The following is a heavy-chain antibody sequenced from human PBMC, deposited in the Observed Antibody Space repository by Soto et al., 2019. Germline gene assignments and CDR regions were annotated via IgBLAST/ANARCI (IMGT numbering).Heavy chain of an antibody. D-gene: IGHD2-8*01. CDR3: ARGGCTNGVCLLPGIRGGAEFFQH. CDR1: GYSFTGYF. J-gene: IGHJ1*01. CDR2: INPNSGGT. V-gene: IGHV1-2*04. Sequence: LVKGYCKASGYSFTGYFSHCVRQATRQGLEWMGWINPNSGGTNYAQKFQGWVTMTRDTSISTAYMELSRLRSDDTAVYYCARGGCTNGVCLLPGIRGGAEFFQHWGQGTLVTGSS.